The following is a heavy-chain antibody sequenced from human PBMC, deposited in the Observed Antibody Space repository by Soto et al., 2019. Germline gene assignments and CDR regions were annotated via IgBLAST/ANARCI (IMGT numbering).Heavy chain of an antibody. CDR3: ARDGNPHSSGWYYYYSYMDV. CDR1: GFTFSSYG. CDR2: IWYDGSNK. D-gene: IGHD6-19*01. Sequence: QVQLVESGGGVVQPGRSLRLSCAASGFTFSSYGMHWVRQAPGKGLEWVAVIWYDGSNKYYADSVKGRFTISRDNYKNTLYVQMNSLRAEDTAVYYCARDGNPHSSGWYYYYSYMDVWGKGPTVTVSS. J-gene: IGHJ6*03. V-gene: IGHV3-33*01.